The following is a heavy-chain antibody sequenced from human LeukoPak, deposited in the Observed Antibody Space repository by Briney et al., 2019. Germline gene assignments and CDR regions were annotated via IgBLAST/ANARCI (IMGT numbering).Heavy chain of an antibody. CDR2: ISSSSSYT. J-gene: IGHJ4*02. D-gene: IGHD2-15*01. CDR1: GFTFSDYY. CDR3: ARGGYCSGGSCPTFDY. Sequence: GGSLRLSCAASGFTFSDYYMSWIRQAPGKGLEWVSYISSSSSYTNYADSVKGRFTISRDNAKNSLYLQMNSLRAEDTAVYYCARGGYCSGGSCPTFDYWGQGTLVTVSS. V-gene: IGHV3-11*05.